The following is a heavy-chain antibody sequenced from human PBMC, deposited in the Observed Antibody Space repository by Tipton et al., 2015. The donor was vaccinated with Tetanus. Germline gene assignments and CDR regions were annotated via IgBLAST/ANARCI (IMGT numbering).Heavy chain of an antibody. CDR1: GFTVSTNY. D-gene: IGHD3-22*01. Sequence: RSLRLSCAVSGFTVSTNYLSWIRQHPGKGLEWIGYIYYSGSTYYNPSLKSRVTISVDTSKNQFSLKLSSVTAADTAVYYCARDSGSPQTYYYDSSGYYPYYYYGMDVWGQGTTVTVSS. V-gene: IGHV4-31*02. J-gene: IGHJ6*02. CDR2: IYYSGST. CDR3: ARDSGSPQTYYYDSSGYYPYYYYGMDV.